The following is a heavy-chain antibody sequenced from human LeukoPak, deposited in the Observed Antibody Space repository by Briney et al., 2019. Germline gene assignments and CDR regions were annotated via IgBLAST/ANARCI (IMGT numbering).Heavy chain of an antibody. V-gene: IGHV4-34*01. Sequence: PSETLSLTCVVYGGSFSGYYWSWIRQPPGKGLEWIGEINHSGSTNYNPSLTSRVTISVDTSKNKFSLKLSSVTAADTAVYYCATLNYGSGSYYKGDAFDIWGQGTMVTVSS. CDR1: GGSFSGYY. CDR2: INHSGST. J-gene: IGHJ3*02. CDR3: ATLNYGSGSYYKGDAFDI. D-gene: IGHD3-10*01.